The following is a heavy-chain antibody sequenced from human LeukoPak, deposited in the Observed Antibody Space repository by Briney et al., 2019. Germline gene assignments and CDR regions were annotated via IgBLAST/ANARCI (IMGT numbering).Heavy chain of an antibody. Sequence: WGSLRLSCAASGFSFRSSDMNWGRQAPGKGLEWVSSISGSGSHTYYADSVKGRFTISRDNANNLLYLQMNSLRAEDTALYYCATIGSSSHYFDNWGQGTLLTVSS. CDR2: ISGSGSHT. CDR1: GFSFRSSD. D-gene: IGHD6-6*01. V-gene: IGHV3-21*01. J-gene: IGHJ4*02. CDR3: ATIGSSSHYFDN.